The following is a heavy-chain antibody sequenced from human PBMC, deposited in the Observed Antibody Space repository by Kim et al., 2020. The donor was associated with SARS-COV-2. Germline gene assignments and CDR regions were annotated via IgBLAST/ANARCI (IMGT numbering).Heavy chain of an antibody. CDR2: IKQDGSEK. V-gene: IGHV3-7*01. CDR1: GFTFSSYW. D-gene: IGHD3-10*01. J-gene: IGHJ4*02. CDR3: ARSYLLHKFDY. Sequence: GGSLRLSCAASGFTFSSYWMSWVRQAPGKGLEWVANIKQDGSEKYYVDSVKGQFTISRDNDKNSLYLQMKSLRAEDTAMYYCARSYLLHKFDYGGQGTLVTVS.